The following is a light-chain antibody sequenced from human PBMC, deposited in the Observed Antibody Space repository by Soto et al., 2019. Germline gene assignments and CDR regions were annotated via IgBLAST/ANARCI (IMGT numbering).Light chain of an antibody. V-gene: IGLV2-8*01. CDR1: SSDIGDYNY. CDR3: YSYAGSNNNV. CDR2: EVS. Sequence: QSVLTQPPSASGSPGQSVTSSCTGTSSDIGDYNYVSWYQQHPGRAPKVMIYEVSKRPSGVPDRFSGSKSGNTASLTVSGLQAEDEADYYCYSYAGSNNNVFGTGTKVTVL. J-gene: IGLJ1*01.